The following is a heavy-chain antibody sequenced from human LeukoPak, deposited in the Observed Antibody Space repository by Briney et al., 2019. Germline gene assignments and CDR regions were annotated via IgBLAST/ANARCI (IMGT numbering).Heavy chain of an antibody. CDR3: ARSPRPNPRGQANY. Sequence: GGSLRLSCAASGFTFSGYPIHWVRQAPGKGLEWVAVISYDGSNKYYADSVKGRFTISRDNSKNTLYLQMNSLRAEDTAVYYCARSPRPNPRGQANYWGQGTLVTVSS. V-gene: IGHV3-30-3*01. CDR1: GFTFSGYP. CDR2: ISYDGSNK. D-gene: IGHD3-10*01. J-gene: IGHJ4*02.